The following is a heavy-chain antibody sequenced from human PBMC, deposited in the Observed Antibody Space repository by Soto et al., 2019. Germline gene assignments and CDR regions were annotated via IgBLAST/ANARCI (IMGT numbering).Heavy chain of an antibody. CDR1: GYTLTELS. CDR3: ARDSRYCTDTGCSIMRAAFDV. V-gene: IGHV1-24*01. D-gene: IGHD2-8*02. Sequence: ASVKVSCKVSGYTLTELSMHWVRQAPGKGLEWMGGFDPEDGETIYAQKFQGRVTMTEDTSTDTAYMELSSLTSVTAADTAVYSCARDSRYCTDTGCSIMRAAFDVWGNGTMVPVS. J-gene: IGHJ3*01. CDR2: FDPEDGET.